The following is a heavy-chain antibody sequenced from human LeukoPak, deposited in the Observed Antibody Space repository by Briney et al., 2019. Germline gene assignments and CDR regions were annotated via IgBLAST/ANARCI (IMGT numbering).Heavy chain of an antibody. CDR1: GYSISSGYY. V-gene: IGHV4-38-2*02. Sequence: PSETLSLTCTVSGYSISSGYYWGWIRQPPGKGLEWIGSIYHSGSTSYNPSLKSRVTISVDTSKNQFSLKLSSVTAADTAVYYCARDRRQSSGYYSGYYYYGMDVWGQGTTVTVSS. CDR2: IYHSGST. J-gene: IGHJ6*02. CDR3: ARDRRQSSGYYSGYYYYGMDV. D-gene: IGHD3-22*01.